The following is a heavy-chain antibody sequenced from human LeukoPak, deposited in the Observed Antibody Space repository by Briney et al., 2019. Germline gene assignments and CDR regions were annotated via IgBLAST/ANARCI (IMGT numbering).Heavy chain of an antibody. Sequence: PGGSLRLSCAASGFTFSSYSMNWVRQAPGKGLEWVSSISSSGSYIYYADSVKGRFTISRDNAKNSLYLQMNSLRAEDTAVYYCARGSSSWYYFDYWGQGTLVTVSS. CDR2: ISSSGSYI. J-gene: IGHJ4*02. D-gene: IGHD6-13*01. CDR1: GFTFSSYS. CDR3: ARGSSSWYYFDY. V-gene: IGHV3-21*01.